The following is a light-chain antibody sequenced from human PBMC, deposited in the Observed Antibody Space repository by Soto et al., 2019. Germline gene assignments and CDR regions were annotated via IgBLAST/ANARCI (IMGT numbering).Light chain of an antibody. V-gene: IGKV3-15*01. Sequence: EIVMTQPPTTLSVSPGERATLSCRASQSVSTNLAWYQQKPGQVPSLLIYGASTRASGIPARFSGSGSGPEFTLTIGSLQSEDFAVYYCQQYSSSPSFGQGTRLEIK. CDR1: QSVSTN. J-gene: IGKJ5*01. CDR2: GAS. CDR3: QQYSSSPS.